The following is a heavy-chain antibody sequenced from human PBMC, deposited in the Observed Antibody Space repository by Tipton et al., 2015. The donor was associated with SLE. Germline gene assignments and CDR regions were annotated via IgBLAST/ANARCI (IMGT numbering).Heavy chain of an antibody. CDR2: IKQDGSEK. D-gene: IGHD3-9*01. Sequence: SLRLSCAASGFTFSSYWMSWVRQAPGKGLEWVANIKQDGSEKYYVDSVKGRFTISRDNAKNSLYLQMNSLRAEDTAGYYCARARGITIFWSLDYWGQGTLVTVSS. V-gene: IGHV3-7*04. CDR3: ARARGITIFWSLDY. J-gene: IGHJ4*02. CDR1: GFTFSSYW.